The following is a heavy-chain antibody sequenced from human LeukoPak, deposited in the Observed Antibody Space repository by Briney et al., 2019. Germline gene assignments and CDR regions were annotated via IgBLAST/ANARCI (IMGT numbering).Heavy chain of an antibody. CDR3: TTDESYYNGSGSYGPFDY. V-gene: IGHV3-15*01. D-gene: IGHD3-10*01. CDR2: IKSKTDGGTT. CDR1: GFTFSSYA. J-gene: IGHJ4*02. Sequence: GGSLRLSCAASGFTFSSYAMSWVRQAPGKGLEWVGRIKSKTDGGTTDYAAPVKGRFTISRDDSKNRMYLEMKSLKTEETAVYYCTTDESYYNGSGSYGPFDYWGQGTLITVSS.